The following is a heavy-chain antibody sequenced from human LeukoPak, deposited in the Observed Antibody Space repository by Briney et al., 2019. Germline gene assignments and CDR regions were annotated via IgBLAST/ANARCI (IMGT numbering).Heavy chain of an antibody. D-gene: IGHD6-13*01. J-gene: IGHJ5*02. Sequence: SETLSLTCTVSGGSISSYYWSWIRQPPGKGLEWIGYISYSAITNYNPALKSRVTISIDTSKNQFSLKLSSVTAAETAVYCARGVNWIDPWGQGTLVTVSS. CDR1: GGSISSYY. CDR3: ARGVNWIDP. CDR2: ISYSAIT. V-gene: IGHV4-59*01.